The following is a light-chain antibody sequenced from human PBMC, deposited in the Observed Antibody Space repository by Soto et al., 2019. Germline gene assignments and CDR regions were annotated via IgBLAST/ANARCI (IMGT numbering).Light chain of an antibody. J-gene: IGKJ3*01. V-gene: IGKV3-15*01. CDR3: QQYNNWPPFT. CDR1: QSVSSN. Sequence: EIVMTQSPATLSVSPGERATLSCRASQSVSSNLAWYQQKPGQAPRLLIYGASTRATGIPARFSGSGSGTELTLTISSLQSEDFAVYYCQQYNNWPPFTFGPGTNVDIK. CDR2: GAS.